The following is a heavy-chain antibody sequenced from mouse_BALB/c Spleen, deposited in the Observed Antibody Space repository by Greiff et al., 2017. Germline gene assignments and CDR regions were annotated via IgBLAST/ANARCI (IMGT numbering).Heavy chain of an antibody. Sequence: EVQLQESGPGLVKPSQSLSLTCTVTGYSITSDYAWNWIRQFPGNKLEWMGYISYSGSTSYNPSLKSRISITRDTSKNQFFLQLNSVTTEDTATYYCARAGYDAYYFDYWGQGTTLTVSS. CDR1: GYSITSDYA. D-gene: IGHD2-2*01. J-gene: IGHJ2*01. V-gene: IGHV3-2*02. CDR3: ARAGYDAYYFDY. CDR2: ISYSGST.